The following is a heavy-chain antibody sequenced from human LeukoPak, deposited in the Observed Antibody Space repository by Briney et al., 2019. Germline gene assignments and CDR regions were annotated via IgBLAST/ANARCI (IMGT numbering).Heavy chain of an antibody. CDR3: ARDSSSWGSLNYFDP. V-gene: IGHV1-8*01. CDR2: MNPNSGNT. CDR1: GYTFTSYD. Sequence: ASVKVSCKASGYTFTSYDINWVRQATGQGLEWMGWMNPNSGNTGYAQKFQGRVTMTRDTSMSTAYMELSSLRSEDTAVYYCARDSSSWGSLNYFDPWGQGTLVTVSS. D-gene: IGHD6-13*01. J-gene: IGHJ5*02.